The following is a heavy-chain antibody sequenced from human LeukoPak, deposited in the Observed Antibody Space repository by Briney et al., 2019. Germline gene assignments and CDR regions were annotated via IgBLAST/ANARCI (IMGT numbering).Heavy chain of an antibody. Sequence: GESLKISCQGSGYSFTSYWIGWVRPMPGKGLEWMGIIYPGDSDTRYSPSFQGQVTISADKSISTAYLQWSSLKASDTAMYYCARQRRNGGIAASNDAFDIWGQGTMVTVSS. CDR3: ARQRRNGGIAASNDAFDI. J-gene: IGHJ3*02. CDR1: GYSFTSYW. CDR2: IYPGDSDT. D-gene: IGHD6-13*01. V-gene: IGHV5-51*01.